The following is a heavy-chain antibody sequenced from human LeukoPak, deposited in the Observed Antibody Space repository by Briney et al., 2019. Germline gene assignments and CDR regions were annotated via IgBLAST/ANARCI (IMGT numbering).Heavy chain of an antibody. Sequence: GGSLRLSCAASGFTFSSYAMSWVRQAPGKGLEWVSAISGSGGSTYYADSVKGRFTISRDNSKNTLYLQMNSLRAGDTAVYYCAKVRYYYDSSGLTHFDYWGQGTLVTVSS. V-gene: IGHV3-23*01. CDR1: GFTFSSYA. D-gene: IGHD3-22*01. J-gene: IGHJ4*02. CDR3: AKVRYYYDSSGLTHFDY. CDR2: ISGSGGST.